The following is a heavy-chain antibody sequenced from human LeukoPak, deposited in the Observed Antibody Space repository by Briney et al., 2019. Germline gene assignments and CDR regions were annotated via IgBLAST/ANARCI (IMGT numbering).Heavy chain of an antibody. CDR1: GGSFSGYY. Sequence: KPSETLSLTCAVYGGSFSGYYWSWIRQPPGKGLEWIGEINHSGSTNYNPSLKSRVTISVDTSKNQFSLKLSSVTAADTAVYYCARGVRNNTAMATGEIDYRGQGTLVTVSS. CDR3: ARGVRNNTAMATGEIDY. J-gene: IGHJ4*02. V-gene: IGHV4-34*01. D-gene: IGHD5-18*01. CDR2: INHSGST.